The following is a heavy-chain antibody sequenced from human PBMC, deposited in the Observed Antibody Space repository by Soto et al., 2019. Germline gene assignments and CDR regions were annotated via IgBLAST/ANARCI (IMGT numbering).Heavy chain of an antibody. D-gene: IGHD3-3*01. CDR3: WRADTIFGGVRPENYDYYGMDV. V-gene: IGHV1-69*01. CDR2: IIPILGTA. Sequence: QVQLVQSGAEVKKPGSSVKVSCKASGGTFSRYAISWVRQAPGQGLELMGGIIPILGTANYAQKFQGRVTITAEESKSTAYMELSRRRPEDTAVYYCWRADTIFGGVRPENYDYYGMDVWGQGTTVTVSS. J-gene: IGHJ6*02. CDR1: GGTFSRYA.